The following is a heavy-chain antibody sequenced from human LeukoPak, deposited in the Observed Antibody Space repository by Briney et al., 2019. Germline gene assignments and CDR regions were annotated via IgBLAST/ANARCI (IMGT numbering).Heavy chain of an antibody. CDR3: AKPSLYYYDTSGYYRYWYFDL. V-gene: IGHV3-30*02. J-gene: IGHJ2*01. CDR2: RRYDGSNK. D-gene: IGHD3-22*01. Sequence: GGSLRLSCAASGFTFSNYAIHWVRQAPGKGLEWVAFRRYDGSNKYYVDSVKGRFTISRDNSKNTLYLQMNSLRAEDTAVYYCAKPSLYYYDTSGYYRYWYFDLWGRGTLVTVSS. CDR1: GFTFSNYA.